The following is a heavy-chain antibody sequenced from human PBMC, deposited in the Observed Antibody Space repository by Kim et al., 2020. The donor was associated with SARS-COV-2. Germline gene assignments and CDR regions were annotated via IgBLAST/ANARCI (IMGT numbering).Heavy chain of an antibody. Sequence: SETLSLTCAAYGGSFSGYYWSWIRQPPGKGLEWIGEINHSGSTNYNPSLKSRVTISVDTSKNQFSLKLSSVTAADTAVYYCARRGMIVVPYLDYWGQGTLVTVSS. CDR2: INHSGST. CDR1: GGSFSGYY. CDR3: ARRGMIVVPYLDY. V-gene: IGHV4-34*01. D-gene: IGHD3-22*01. J-gene: IGHJ4*02.